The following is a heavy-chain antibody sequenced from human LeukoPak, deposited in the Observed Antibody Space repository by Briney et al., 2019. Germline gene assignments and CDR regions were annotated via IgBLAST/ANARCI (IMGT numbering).Heavy chain of an antibody. Sequence: GRSLRLSCAASGFTFSSFGLHWVRQAPGKGLEWVAVIWYDGNSKYYADSVKGRFTISRDNSKNTLNLQMNSLRAEDTAVYYCARDISSSLDAFDIWGQGRMVTVSS. D-gene: IGHD6-13*01. J-gene: IGHJ3*02. V-gene: IGHV3-33*01. CDR1: GFTFSSFG. CDR3: ARDISSSLDAFDI. CDR2: IWYDGNSK.